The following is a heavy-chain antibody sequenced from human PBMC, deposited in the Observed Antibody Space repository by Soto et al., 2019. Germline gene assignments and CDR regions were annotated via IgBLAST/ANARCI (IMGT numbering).Heavy chain of an antibody. CDR1: GFTFSNAW. V-gene: IGHV3-15*01. J-gene: IGHJ5*02. Sequence: GSLRLSCAASGFTFSNAWMSWVRQAPGKGLEWVGRIKSKTDGGTTDYAAPVKGRFTISRDDSKNTLYLQMNSLKTEDTAVYYCTTDIGGSSSVWFDPWGQGTLVTVS. D-gene: IGHD6-6*01. CDR3: TTDIGGSSSVWFDP. CDR2: IKSKTDGGTT.